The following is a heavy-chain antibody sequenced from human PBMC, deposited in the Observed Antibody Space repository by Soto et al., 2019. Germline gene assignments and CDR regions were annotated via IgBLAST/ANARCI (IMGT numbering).Heavy chain of an antibody. V-gene: IGHV1-8*02. D-gene: IGHD6-13*01. Sequence: ASVKVSCKASGYTFINFDISWVRQAAGQGLEWLGWMNPGSGKTGYASKFQGRVAMTRDASTGTSHLELSSLTSDDTAVYYRARMASAGTLNWFDPWGQGTLVTVSS. J-gene: IGHJ5*02. CDR2: MNPGSGKT. CDR1: GYTFINFD. CDR3: ARMASAGTLNWFDP.